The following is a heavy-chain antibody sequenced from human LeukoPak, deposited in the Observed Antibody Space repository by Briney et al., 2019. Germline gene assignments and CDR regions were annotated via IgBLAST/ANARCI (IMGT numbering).Heavy chain of an antibody. CDR2: IYYSGST. Sequence: SETLSLTCTVPGGSISSSSYYWGWIRQPPKKGLEWIGSIYYSGSTYYNLSLNSRVTVSVDTSKNQFSLKLSSVTAADTAVYYCARRSRPLFDYWGQGTPVTVSS. V-gene: IGHV4-39*01. CDR1: GGSISSSSYY. CDR3: ARRSRPLFDY. J-gene: IGHJ4*02. D-gene: IGHD6-13*01.